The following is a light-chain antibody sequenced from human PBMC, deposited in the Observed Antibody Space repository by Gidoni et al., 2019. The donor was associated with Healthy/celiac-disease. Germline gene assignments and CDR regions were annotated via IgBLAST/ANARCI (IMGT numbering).Light chain of an antibody. CDR3: SSYTSSSTPVV. Sequence: QSALPQPASGSGSPGQSITISCTGTSSDVGGYNYVSWYQQHPGKAPKLMIYDVSNRPSGVSNRFSGSKSGNTASLTISGLQAEDEADYYCSSYTSSSTPVVFGGGTKLT. J-gene: IGLJ2*01. CDR1: SSDVGGYNY. V-gene: IGLV2-14*03. CDR2: DVS.